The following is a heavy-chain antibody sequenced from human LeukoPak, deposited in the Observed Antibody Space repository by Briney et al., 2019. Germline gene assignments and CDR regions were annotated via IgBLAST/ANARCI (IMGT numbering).Heavy chain of an antibody. CDR1: GGSISSGVYC. CDR3: ARDGGGSLYGMDV. J-gene: IGHJ6*02. D-gene: IGHD2-15*01. Sequence: RTSETLSLTCTVSGGSISSGVYCWSWIRQRPGEGLQWIGYICSSGSAYYNPSLKSRVTMSIDTSNNQFSLKLNSVTAADTAVYYCARDGGGSLYGMDVWGQGTTVTVSS. V-gene: IGHV4-31*03. CDR2: ICSSGSA.